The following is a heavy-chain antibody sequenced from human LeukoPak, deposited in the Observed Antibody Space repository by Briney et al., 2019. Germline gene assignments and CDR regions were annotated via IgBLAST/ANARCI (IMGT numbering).Heavy chain of an antibody. CDR1: GYTFTGYY. V-gene: IGHV1-2*02. CDR3: ARGTYSGYGPKAFDI. CDR2: INPNSGGT. D-gene: IGHD5-12*01. J-gene: IGHJ3*02. Sequence: GASVKVSCKASGYTFTGYYMHWVRQAPGQGLEWMGWINPNSGGTNYAQKFQGRVTMTRDTSISTAYMELSRLRSDDTAVYYCARGTYSGYGPKAFDIWGQGTMVTVSS.